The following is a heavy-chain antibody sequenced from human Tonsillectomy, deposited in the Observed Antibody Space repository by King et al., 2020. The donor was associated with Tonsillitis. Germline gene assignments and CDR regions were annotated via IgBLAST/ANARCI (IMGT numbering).Heavy chain of an antibody. Sequence: LQLVQSGAEVKKSGESLRISCKGSGYIFTNYWISWVRHMPGKGLEWMGRIDPSDSYTNYSPSFQGHVTISADKSISTAYLQWSSLKASDTAIYYCARHGSGGSPYYYYGRDVWGQGTTVTVSS. D-gene: IGHD2-15*01. CDR1: GYIFTNYW. J-gene: IGHJ6*02. CDR3: ARHGSGGSPYYYYGRDV. CDR2: IDPSDSYT. V-gene: IGHV5-10-1*01.